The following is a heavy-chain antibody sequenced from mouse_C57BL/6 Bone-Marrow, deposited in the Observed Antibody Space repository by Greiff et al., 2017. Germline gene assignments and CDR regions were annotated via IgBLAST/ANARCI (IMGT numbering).Heavy chain of an antibody. J-gene: IGHJ3*01. CDR1: GYAFSSSW. CDR3: ASYGNPAWFAY. V-gene: IGHV1-82*01. CDR2: IYPGDGDT. D-gene: IGHD2-1*01. Sequence: VQLQQSGPELVKPGASVKISCKASGYAFSSSWMNWVKQRPGKGLEWIGRIYPGDGDTNYNGKFKGKATLTADKSSSTAYMQLSSLTSEDSAVYFCASYGNPAWFAYWGQGTLVTVSA.